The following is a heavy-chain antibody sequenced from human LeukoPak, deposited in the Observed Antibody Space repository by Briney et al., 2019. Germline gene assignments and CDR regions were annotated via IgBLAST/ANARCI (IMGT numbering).Heavy chain of an antibody. V-gene: IGHV3-7*01. CDR3: AKFSRVQSSF. D-gene: IGHD4/OR15-4a*01. Sequence: GGSLRLSCVASGFTFSDYWVSWVRQAAGKGLEWGANIKYDGMDKQYGDSRKGRFTISRDTAKNTLYLQMDSLRVDDTAIYYCAKFSRVQSSFWGQGTLVTVSS. CDR1: GFTFSDYW. CDR2: IKYDGMDK. J-gene: IGHJ4*02.